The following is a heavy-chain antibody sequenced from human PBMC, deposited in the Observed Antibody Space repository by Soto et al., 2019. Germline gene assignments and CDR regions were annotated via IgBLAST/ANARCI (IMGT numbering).Heavy chain of an antibody. J-gene: IGHJ5*02. D-gene: IGHD1-26*01. CDR1: GFMFGSHT. Sequence: EVQLVESGGGLVKPGGSLRLSCAASGFMFGSHTMTWVRQAPGKGLEWVACISSVSSYIDYADSVKGRFTISRDNAKDSLYLQSESVEAAAVAVYFCASAVVGRTTNWFDPWGQGTLVTVSS. CDR3: ASAVVGRTTNWFDP. CDR2: ISSVSSYI. V-gene: IGHV3-21*06.